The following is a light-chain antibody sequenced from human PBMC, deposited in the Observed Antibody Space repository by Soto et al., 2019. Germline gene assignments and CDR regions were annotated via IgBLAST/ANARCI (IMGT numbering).Light chain of an antibody. CDR1: QDINGR. V-gene: IGKV1-39*01. CDR2: GAA. J-gene: IGKJ4*01. Sequence: IQMTQSTTSISASIGDRVTITCRARQDINGRLNWYQPTRGKVPKLLSYGAANFESGVPSRFNGTESGTDGTITVSSLQQEEGTSYDGQQCYRPPRSFGGGTKVDI. CDR3: QQCYRPPRS.